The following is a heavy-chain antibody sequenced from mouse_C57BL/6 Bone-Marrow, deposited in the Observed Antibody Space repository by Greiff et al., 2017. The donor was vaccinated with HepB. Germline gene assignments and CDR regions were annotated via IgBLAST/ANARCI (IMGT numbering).Heavy chain of an antibody. D-gene: IGHD3-2*02. Sequence: EVKLMESGGGLVQPGGSLKLSCAASGFTFSDYYMYWVRQTPEKRLEWVAYISNGGGSTYYPDTVKGRSTISRDNAKNTLYLQMSRLKSEDTAMYYCARDRQLRLLAWFAYWGQGTLVTVSA. J-gene: IGHJ3*01. CDR2: ISNGGGST. CDR3: ARDRQLRLLAWFAY. CDR1: GFTFSDYY. V-gene: IGHV5-12*01.